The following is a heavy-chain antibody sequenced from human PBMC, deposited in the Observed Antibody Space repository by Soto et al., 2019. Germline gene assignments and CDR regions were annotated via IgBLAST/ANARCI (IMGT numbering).Heavy chain of an antibody. CDR1: GGTFRNYP. CDR3: ARGPLVVLNYFPS. Sequence: QVQLVQSGPEVKKPGSSVKVSCKASGGTFRNYPINWVRQAPGQGLEWMGSIFPLTDIPDYAQNFQARLTISAARSTSTAYMELSSLTSDDTALYFCARGPLVVLNYFPSWGQGTLVTVSS. V-gene: IGHV1-69*02. J-gene: IGHJ4*02. CDR2: IFPLTDIP.